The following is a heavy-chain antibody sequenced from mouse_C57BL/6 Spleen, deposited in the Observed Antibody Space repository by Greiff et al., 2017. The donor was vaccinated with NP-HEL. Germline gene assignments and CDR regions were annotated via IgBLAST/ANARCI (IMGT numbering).Heavy chain of an antibody. J-gene: IGHJ2*01. Sequence: QVQLKESGAELVMPGASVKLSCKASGYTFTSYWMQWVKQRPGQGLEWIGEIDPFDSYTNYNQKFKGKSTLTVDKSSSTAYMQLSSLTSEDSAVYDCSRHPLHDYGRSPFFDYWGQGTTLTVSS. V-gene: IGHV1-69*01. CDR3: SRHPLHDYGRSPFFDY. D-gene: IGHD1-1*01. CDR2: IDPFDSYT. CDR1: GYTFTSYW.